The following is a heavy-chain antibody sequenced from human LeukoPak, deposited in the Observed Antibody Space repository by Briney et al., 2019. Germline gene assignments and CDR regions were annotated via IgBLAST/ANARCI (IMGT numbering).Heavy chain of an antibody. CDR1: GFTSCGNL. D-gene: IGHD4-17*01. CDR2: IKQDGSEK. J-gene: IGHJ5*02. CDR3: ARDTGEDYEHRQTTLVDL. Sequence: PGGSLRLSSGASGFTSCGNLMSWVRQAPGKGLEWVANIKQDGSEKNYVDSVKGRFTISRDNGKRSVYLQMNSLRAEDTAVYYCARDTGEDYEHRQTTLVDLWGQGTLVTVSS. V-gene: IGHV3-7*01.